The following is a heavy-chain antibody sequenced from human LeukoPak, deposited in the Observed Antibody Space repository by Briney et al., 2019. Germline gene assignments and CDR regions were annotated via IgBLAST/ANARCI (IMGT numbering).Heavy chain of an antibody. V-gene: IGHV3-23*01. CDR1: GFTFGSYA. Sequence: GGSLRLSCAAFGFTFGSYAMSWVRQPPGKGLEWVSSLNSNGGATYYSDSVKGRFTSSRDNSKNTLYLQMHSLRAEDTAVYYCAKATYSGSFPYFDCWGQGTLVTVSS. D-gene: IGHD1-26*01. CDR2: LNSNGGAT. CDR3: AKATYSGSFPYFDC. J-gene: IGHJ4*02.